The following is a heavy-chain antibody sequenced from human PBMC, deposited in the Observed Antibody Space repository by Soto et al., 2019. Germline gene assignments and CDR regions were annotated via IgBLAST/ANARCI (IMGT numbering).Heavy chain of an antibody. CDR3: ARDLWGDGYDYFYYYGMDV. V-gene: IGHV3-48*02. Sequence: GGSLRLSCAASGFTFSSYSMNWVRQAPGKGLEWVSYISSSSSTIYYADSVKGRFTISRDNAKNSLYLQMNSLRDEDTAVYYCARDLWGDGYDYFYYYGMDVWGQRTAVTVSS. CDR1: GFTFSSYS. CDR2: ISSSSSTI. D-gene: IGHD5-12*01. J-gene: IGHJ6*02.